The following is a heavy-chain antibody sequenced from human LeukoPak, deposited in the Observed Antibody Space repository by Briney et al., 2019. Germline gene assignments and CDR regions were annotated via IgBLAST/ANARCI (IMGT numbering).Heavy chain of an antibody. CDR2: ISNSGSSK. Sequence: PGGSLRLSCAASGFIFSSNAMSWVRQAPGKGLEWVSYISNSGSSKYYVDSVKGRFTISRDNAKNSLYLQMNSLRAEDTAVYYCASLTVTGGSLSDYWGQGTLVTVSS. J-gene: IGHJ4*02. V-gene: IGHV3-48*03. CDR1: GFIFSSNA. CDR3: ASLTVTGGSLSDY. D-gene: IGHD2-15*01.